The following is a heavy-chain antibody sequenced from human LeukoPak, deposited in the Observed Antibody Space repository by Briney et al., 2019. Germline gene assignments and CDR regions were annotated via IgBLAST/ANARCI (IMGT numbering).Heavy chain of an antibody. J-gene: IGHJ4*02. V-gene: IGHV3-15*01. CDR2: IKSKTDGGTT. Sequence: GGSLRLSCAASGFTFSNAWMSWVRQAPGKGLEWVGRIKSKTDGGTTDYAAPVKGRFTISRDDSKNTLYLQMNSLKTEDTAVYYCTTALRYFDWSSYFDYWGQGTLVTVSS. CDR3: TTALRYFDWSSYFDY. D-gene: IGHD3-9*01. CDR1: GFTFSNAW.